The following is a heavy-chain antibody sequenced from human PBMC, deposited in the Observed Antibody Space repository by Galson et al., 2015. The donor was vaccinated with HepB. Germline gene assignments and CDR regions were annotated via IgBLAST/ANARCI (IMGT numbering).Heavy chain of an antibody. CDR2: LHSDGTDT. D-gene: IGHD5-12*01. V-gene: IGHV3-74*01. CDR1: GFTLSSYW. Sequence: SLRLSCAASGFTLSSYWMHWVRQAPGKGLVWVSRLHSDGTDTTYGDSVKGRFAISRDNAKATLSLQMNRLIADDTAVYHCARGGQDYSLHHWGQRTLVPGSS. J-gene: IGHJ5*02. CDR3: ARGGQDYSLHH.